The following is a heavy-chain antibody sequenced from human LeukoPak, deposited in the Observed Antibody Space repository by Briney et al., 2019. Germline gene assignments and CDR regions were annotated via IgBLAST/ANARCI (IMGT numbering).Heavy chain of an antibody. CDR2: IYSGGST. J-gene: IGHJ6*02. CDR3: ARDGSRPYYYYGMDV. D-gene: IGHD6-6*01. Sequence: GGSLRLSCAASGVTLSSYAMSWVRQAPGKGLEWVSVIYSGGSTYYADSVKGRFTISRDNSKNTLYLQMNSLRAEDTAVYYCARDGSRPYYYYGMDVWGQGTTVTVSS. CDR1: GVTLSSYA. V-gene: IGHV3-53*01.